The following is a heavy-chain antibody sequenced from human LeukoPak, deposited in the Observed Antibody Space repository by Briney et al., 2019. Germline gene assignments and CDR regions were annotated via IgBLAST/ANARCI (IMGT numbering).Heavy chain of an antibody. V-gene: IGHV4-59*13. D-gene: IGHD4-17*01. CDR3: ARSVTPTNWFDP. Sequence: SETLSLTCTVSSGSISSYYWSWIRQPPGKGLEWIGYIYCSGSTNYNPSLKSRVTISVDTSKNQFSLKLSSVTAADTAVYYCARSVTPTNWFDPWGQGTLVTVSS. J-gene: IGHJ5*02. CDR1: SGSISSYY. CDR2: IYCSGST.